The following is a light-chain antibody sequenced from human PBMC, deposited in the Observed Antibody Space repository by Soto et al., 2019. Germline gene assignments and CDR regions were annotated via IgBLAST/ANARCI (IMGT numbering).Light chain of an antibody. J-gene: IGKJ1*01. CDR3: QQYNSYSRT. CDR2: KAS. Sequence: DIPMTQSPSTLSAFVGDRVTITCRASQSISSWLAWYQQKPGKAPKLLIYKASSLESGVPSRFSGSGSETEFPLTISSLQPDDFATYYCQQYNSYSRTFGQGTKVEIK. V-gene: IGKV1-5*03. CDR1: QSISSW.